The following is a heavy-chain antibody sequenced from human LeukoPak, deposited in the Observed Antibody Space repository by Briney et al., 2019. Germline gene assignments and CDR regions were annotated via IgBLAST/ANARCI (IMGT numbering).Heavy chain of an antibody. CDR1: GFSFSNFA. CDR3: AKGGTSGSSYNSFLTGMDV. J-gene: IGHJ6*02. V-gene: IGHV3-23*01. CDR2: ISGSGISR. Sequence: PGESLRLSCAASGFSFSNFAMNWVRQAPGEGREWVSGISGSGISRFVAGSVKGRFTIARDPATNTMYLQMTSLRDDATAVYYCAKGGTSGSSYNSFLTGMDVWGQGTTVTVSS. D-gene: IGHD3-10*01.